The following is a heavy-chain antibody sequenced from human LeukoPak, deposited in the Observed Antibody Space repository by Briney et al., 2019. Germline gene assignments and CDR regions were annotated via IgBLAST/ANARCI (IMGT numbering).Heavy chain of an antibody. Sequence: PGGSLRLSCAASEFTFSYYGMHWVRQAPGKGLEWVAVIWYDGSNKYYADSVKGRFTISRDNSKDTLYLQMNSLRAEDTAAYYCARETNDYGDFLDYWGQGTLVTVSS. V-gene: IGHV3-33*01. D-gene: IGHD4-17*01. CDR1: EFTFSYYG. CDR3: ARETNDYGDFLDY. CDR2: IWYDGSNK. J-gene: IGHJ4*02.